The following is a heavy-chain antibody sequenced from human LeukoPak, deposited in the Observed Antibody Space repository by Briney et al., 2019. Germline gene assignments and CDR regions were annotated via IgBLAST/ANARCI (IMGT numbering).Heavy chain of an antibody. V-gene: IGHV3-21*01. Sequence: PGGSLRLSCAASGFTSSDYAMNWVRQAPGRGLEWVSSITSGGSYISYADSVKGRFTVSRDNAKDSLFLQMRSLRDEDTAVYYCARGPALYCTSSSCLDGVDWGQGTLVSVSS. J-gene: IGHJ4*02. CDR1: GFTSSDYA. D-gene: IGHD2-2*01. CDR3: ARGPALYCTSSSCLDGVD. CDR2: ITSGGSYI.